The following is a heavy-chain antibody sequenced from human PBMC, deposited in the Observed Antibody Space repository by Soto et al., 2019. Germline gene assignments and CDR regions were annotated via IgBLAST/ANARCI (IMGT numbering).Heavy chain of an antibody. CDR1: GFTFSYYE. V-gene: IGHV3-48*03. Sequence: EVQLVESGGGLAQPGGSLRPSCVASGFTFSYYEMNWVRQAPGKGLEWISYITSSGDRAQYADSVKGRFTISRDNTKNLLYLQMTSLSAEDTGLYYCARDSFDNWGQGTLVTVSS. CDR3: ARDSFDN. J-gene: IGHJ4*02. CDR2: ITSSGDRA.